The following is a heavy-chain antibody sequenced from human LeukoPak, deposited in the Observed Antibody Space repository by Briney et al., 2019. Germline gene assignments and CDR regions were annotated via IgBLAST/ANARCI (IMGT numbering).Heavy chain of an antibody. V-gene: IGHV3-30-3*01. CDR1: GFTFSSYA. CDR3: ARDLRDDSSGYYSAFDY. CDR2: ISYDGSNK. D-gene: IGHD3-22*01. J-gene: IGHJ4*02. Sequence: PGRSLRLSCAASGFTFSSYAMHWVRQAPGKGLEWVAVISYDGSNKYYADSVKGRFTISRDNSKNTLYLQMNSLRAEDTAVYYCARDLRDDSSGYYSAFDYWGQGTLVTVSS.